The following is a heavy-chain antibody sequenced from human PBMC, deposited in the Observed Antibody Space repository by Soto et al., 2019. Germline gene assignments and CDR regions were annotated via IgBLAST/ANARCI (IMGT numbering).Heavy chain of an antibody. CDR2: ISGSGTTT. CDR3: VKFFVETGGTRGWRWSVDC. V-gene: IGHV3-23*01. D-gene: IGHD1-7*01. CDR1: GFTFSKYA. Sequence: EVQLLESGGGLVQPGGSLRLSCAASGFTFSKYAMRWVRQAPGKGLEWVSAISGSGTTTYYADSVRGRFTISRDNSNNRLYLQITSPGPEDTALYYCVKFFVETGGTRGWRWSVDCWGQGTRVTVSS. J-gene: IGHJ4*02.